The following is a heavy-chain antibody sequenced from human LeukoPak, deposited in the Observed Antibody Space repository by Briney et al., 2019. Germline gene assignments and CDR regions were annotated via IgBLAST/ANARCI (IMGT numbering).Heavy chain of an antibody. V-gene: IGHV1-69*05. CDR2: IIPIFGTA. J-gene: IGHJ4*02. CDR3: ARGDDYSNYVLGY. D-gene: IGHD4-11*01. Sequence: SSVKVSCKASGGTFSSYAISWVRQAPGQGLEWMGRIIPIFGTANYTQKFQGRVTITTDESTSTAYMEPSSLRSEDTAVYYCARGDDYSNYVLGYWGQGTLVSVYS. CDR1: GGTFSSYA.